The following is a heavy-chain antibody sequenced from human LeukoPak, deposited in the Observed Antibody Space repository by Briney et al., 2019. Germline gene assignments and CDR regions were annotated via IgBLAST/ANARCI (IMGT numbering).Heavy chain of an antibody. J-gene: IGHJ4*02. CDR1: GFTFSSYE. Sequence: GGSLRLSCAASGFTFSSYEMNWVRQAPGKGLEWVSYISSSGSTIYYADSVKGRFTISRDNAKNSLYLQMNSLRAEDTAAYYCASLWELLPFFPDYWGQGTLVTVSS. CDR3: ASLWELLPFFPDY. V-gene: IGHV3-48*03. CDR2: ISSSGSTI. D-gene: IGHD1-26*01.